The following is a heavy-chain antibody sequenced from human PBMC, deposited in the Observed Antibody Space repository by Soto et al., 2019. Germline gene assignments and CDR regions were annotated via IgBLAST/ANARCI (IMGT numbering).Heavy chain of an antibody. CDR3: AGRGAHYYDSSGYGDAFDI. V-gene: IGHV4-39*01. D-gene: IGHD3-22*01. CDR2: IYYSGST. CDR1: GGSISSSSYY. Sequence: KTSETLSLTCTVSGGSISSSSYYWGWIRQPPGKGLEWIGSIYYSGSTYYNPSLKSRVTISVDTSKNQFSLKLSSVTAADTAVYYCAGRGAHYYDSSGYGDAFDIWGQGTMVTVSS. J-gene: IGHJ3*02.